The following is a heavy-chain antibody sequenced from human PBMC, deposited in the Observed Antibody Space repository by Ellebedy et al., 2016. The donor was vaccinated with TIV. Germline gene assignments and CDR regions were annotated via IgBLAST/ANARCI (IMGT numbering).Heavy chain of an antibody. Sequence: SETLSLXXTLSGGSISSYYWSWIRQPPGKGLEWIGYIYYSGSTNYNPSLKSRVTISVDTSKNQFSLKLSSVTAADTAVYYCARYSSGWESFLNWGQGTLVTVSS. CDR1: GGSISSYY. J-gene: IGHJ4*02. CDR3: ARYSSGWESFLN. D-gene: IGHD6-19*01. CDR2: IYYSGST. V-gene: IGHV4-59*01.